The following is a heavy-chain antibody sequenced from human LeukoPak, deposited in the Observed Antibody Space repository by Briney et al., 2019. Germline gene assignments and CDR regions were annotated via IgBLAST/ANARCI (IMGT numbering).Heavy chain of an antibody. Sequence: GGSLRLSCAASGFTFSSYEMNWVRQAPGKGLEWVSYISSSGSTIYYADSVKGRFTISRDNAKNSLYLQMNGLRAEDTAVYYCAREVDYGDYVDYWGQGTLVTVSS. D-gene: IGHD4-17*01. CDR3: AREVDYGDYVDY. V-gene: IGHV3-48*03. CDR1: GFTFSSYE. J-gene: IGHJ4*02. CDR2: ISSSGSTI.